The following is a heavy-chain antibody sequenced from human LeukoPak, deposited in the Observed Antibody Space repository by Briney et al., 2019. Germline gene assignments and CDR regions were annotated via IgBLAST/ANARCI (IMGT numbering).Heavy chain of an antibody. D-gene: IGHD6-6*01. CDR3: ARDVSSRRGWFDP. Sequence: GGSLRLSCAASGFTFSSYSMNWVRQAPGKGLEWVSSISSSSSYIYYADSVKGRFTISRDNAKNSLYLQMNSLRAEDTAVYYCARDVSSRRGWFDPWGQGTLVTVSS. CDR1: GFTFSSYS. V-gene: IGHV3-21*04. CDR2: ISSSSSYI. J-gene: IGHJ5*02.